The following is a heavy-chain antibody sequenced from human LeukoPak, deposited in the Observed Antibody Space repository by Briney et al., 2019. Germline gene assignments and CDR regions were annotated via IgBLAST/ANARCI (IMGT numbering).Heavy chain of an antibody. D-gene: IGHD3-10*01. J-gene: IGHJ5*02. V-gene: IGHV5-51*01. CDR2: IYPGDSDT. CDR1: GYTFTNYW. Sequence: GESLKISCKGSGYTFTNYWIGWVRQMPGKGPEWTGLIYPGDSDTRYSPSFQGQVPISADKSISTAFLQWSSLKASDTAMYHCARGAPSGSGNYLDLWGQGTLVTVSS. CDR3: ARGAPSGSGNYLDL.